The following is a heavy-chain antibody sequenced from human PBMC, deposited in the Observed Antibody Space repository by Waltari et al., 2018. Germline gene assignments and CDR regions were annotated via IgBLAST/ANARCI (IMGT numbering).Heavy chain of an antibody. CDR2: INHSGST. J-gene: IGHJ1*01. Sequence: QVQLQQWGAGLLKPAETLSLTCAVHGGSFNDFYWSWIRQPPGKGLEWIGEINHSGSTNYNPSLKRRVAISVDTSKSHFSLTLTSVTATDTAVYYCATPSNEVWFGAAEYFHHWGQGTLVSVSA. V-gene: IGHV4-34*01. CDR3: ATPSNEVWFGAAEYFHH. CDR1: GGSFNDFY. D-gene: IGHD3-10*01.